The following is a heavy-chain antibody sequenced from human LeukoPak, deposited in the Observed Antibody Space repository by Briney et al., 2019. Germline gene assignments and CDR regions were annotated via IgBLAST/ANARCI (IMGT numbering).Heavy chain of an antibody. D-gene: IGHD3-3*01. CDR3: ARRWSPVGYYYYMDV. CDR1: GGSFTIYS. V-gene: IGHV4-34*01. Sequence: TSSETLSLTCAVYGGSFTIYSWTWIRQSPGKGLEWIGEINHSGNTNYNPSLKSRVTISVDKSKNQFSLKLSSVTAADTAVYYCARRWSPVGYYYYMDVWGKGTTVTVSS. CDR2: INHSGNT. J-gene: IGHJ6*03.